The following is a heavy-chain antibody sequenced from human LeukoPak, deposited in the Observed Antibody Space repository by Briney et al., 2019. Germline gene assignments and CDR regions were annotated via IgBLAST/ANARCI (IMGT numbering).Heavy chain of an antibody. Sequence: PSQTLSLTCTVSGASISSGGYYSSWIRQHPGKGLEWVGSIYYSGSTYYNPSLKSRVTISVDTSKNQFSLKLSSVAAADTAVYYCARALKLTGPGFGELLSIFDYWGQGTLVSVSS. V-gene: IGHV4-31*03. CDR3: ARALKLTGPGFGELLSIFDY. CDR2: IYYSGST. CDR1: GASISSGGYY. J-gene: IGHJ4*02. D-gene: IGHD3-10*01.